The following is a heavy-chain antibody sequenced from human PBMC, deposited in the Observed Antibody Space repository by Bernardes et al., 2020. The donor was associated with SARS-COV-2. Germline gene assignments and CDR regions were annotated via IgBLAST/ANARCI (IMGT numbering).Heavy chain of an antibody. CDR2: ISGTGSGS. V-gene: IGHV3-23*01. Sequence: GGSLRLSCTASGFTFSYAMAWVRQAPGKGLEWVSSISGTGSGSYYADSVKGRFTISRDNSKNTLYLHMHSLRGEDTAVYFCAKYVVVLVTTSEYYFDFWGQGTLVTVSS. CDR1: GFTFSYA. J-gene: IGHJ4*02. CDR3: AKYVVVLVTTSEYYFDF. D-gene: IGHD2-21*01.